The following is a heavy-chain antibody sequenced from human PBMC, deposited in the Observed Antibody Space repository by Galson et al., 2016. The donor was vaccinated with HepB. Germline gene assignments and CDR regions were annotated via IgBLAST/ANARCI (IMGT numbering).Heavy chain of an antibody. V-gene: IGHV3-23*01. Sequence: SLRLSCAASAFTFDDYAMHWVRQAPGKGLEWVSLITSGDTTYYADAVKGRFTIFRDNSKNTLSLQMTRLRVEDTAVYFCARSDYFGSGNYEFWGQGSLVIGSS. D-gene: IGHD3-10*01. CDR1: AFTFDDYA. J-gene: IGHJ4*02. CDR3: ARSDYFGSGNYEF. CDR2: ITSGDTT.